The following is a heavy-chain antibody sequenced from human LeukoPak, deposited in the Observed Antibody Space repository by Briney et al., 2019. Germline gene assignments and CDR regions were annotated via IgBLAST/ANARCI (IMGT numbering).Heavy chain of an antibody. CDR2: VNSDESST. V-gene: IGHV3-74*01. CDR3: VREGRVSGYDFDC. CDR1: GFTFSSYW. Sequence: GGSLRLSCAASGFTFSSYWMHWVRQAPGKGLVWVSRVNSDESSTTYADSVKGRFTISRDNAKNTLYLQMNSLRVEDTAVYYCVREGRVSGYDFDCWGQGNLVTVSS. D-gene: IGHD5-12*01. J-gene: IGHJ4*02.